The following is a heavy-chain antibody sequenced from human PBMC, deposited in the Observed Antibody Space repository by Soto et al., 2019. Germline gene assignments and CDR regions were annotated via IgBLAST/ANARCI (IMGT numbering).Heavy chain of an antibody. D-gene: IGHD2-8*01. J-gene: IGHJ6*02. V-gene: IGHV1-2*02. CDR3: ASPYCTNGVCSRRLYYYYGMDV. Sequence: ASVKVSCKASGYTFTGYYMHWVRQAPGQGLEWMGWINPNSGGTNYAQKFQGRVTMTRDTSISTAYMELSRLRSDDTAVYYCASPYCTNGVCSRRLYYYYGMDVWGQGTTVTVSS. CDR1: GYTFTGYY. CDR2: INPNSGGT.